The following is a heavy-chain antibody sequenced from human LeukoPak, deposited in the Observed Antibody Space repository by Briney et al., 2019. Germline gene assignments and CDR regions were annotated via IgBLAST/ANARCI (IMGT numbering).Heavy chain of an antibody. CDR1: GHTFTSYG. D-gene: IGHD3-22*01. Sequence: GASVKVSCKASGHTFTSYGISWVRQAPGQGLEWMGWISAYNGNTNYAQKLQGRVTMTTDTSTSTAYMELRSLRSDDTAVYYCARLRYDSSGYLTYFDYWGQGTLVTVSS. V-gene: IGHV1-18*01. CDR2: ISAYNGNT. J-gene: IGHJ4*02. CDR3: ARLRYDSSGYLTYFDY.